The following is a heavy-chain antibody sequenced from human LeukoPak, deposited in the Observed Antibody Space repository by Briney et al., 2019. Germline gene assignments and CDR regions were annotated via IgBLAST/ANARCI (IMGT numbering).Heavy chain of an antibody. CDR2: IFPSGGEI. V-gene: IGHV3-23*01. Sequence: GGSLRLSCAASGFTFSTFAMIWVRQPPGKGLEWVSSIFPSGGEIHYADSVRGRFTISRDNSKSTLSLQMNSLRAEDTAVYYCARKNGLDYWGQGTLVTVSS. CDR1: GFTFSTFA. J-gene: IGHJ4*02. CDR3: ARKNGLDY.